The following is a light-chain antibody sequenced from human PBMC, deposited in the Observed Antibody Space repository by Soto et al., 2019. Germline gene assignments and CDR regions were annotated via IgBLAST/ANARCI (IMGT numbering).Light chain of an antibody. Sequence: EIVLTQSPGTLSLSPGERATLSCRASQSVSSSYLAWYQQKPGQAPRLVIYGASSRETGIPERFSGSGSGTEFTLTISRLEPEDFEVYYCQQYGSSPWTFGQGTQVDIK. J-gene: IGKJ1*01. V-gene: IGKV3-20*01. CDR2: GAS. CDR3: QQYGSSPWT. CDR1: QSVSSSY.